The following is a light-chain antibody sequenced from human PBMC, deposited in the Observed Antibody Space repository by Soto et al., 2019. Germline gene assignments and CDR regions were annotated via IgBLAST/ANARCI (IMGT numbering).Light chain of an antibody. J-gene: IGLJ2*01. CDR3: QTWDSNTVV. CDR1: SGHKNYV. CDR2: VEGSGTY. Sequence: QSVLTQSSSASASLGSSVKLTCTLSSGHKNYVIAWHQQQPEKAPRYLMKVEGSGTYKKGSGVPDRFAGSSSGADRYLTISSLQFEDEADYYCQTWDSNTVVFGGGTKLTVL. V-gene: IGLV4-60*02.